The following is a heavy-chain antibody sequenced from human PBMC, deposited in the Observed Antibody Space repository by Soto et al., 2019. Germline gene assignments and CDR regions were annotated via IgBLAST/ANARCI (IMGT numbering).Heavy chain of an antibody. D-gene: IGHD3-16*01. Sequence: QVQLVESGGGVVQPGRSLRLSCAASGFTFRIYSMHWVRQSPGKGLEWVAVMWYDGTNKYYGESVKGRFTISRDNSENTLYLQMNSLRAEHTAVYYCARDATFGTKRGSFDIWGHGTLVTVSS. CDR1: GFTFRIYS. CDR3: ARDATFGTKRGSFDI. CDR2: MWYDGTNK. J-gene: IGHJ3*02. V-gene: IGHV3-33*01.